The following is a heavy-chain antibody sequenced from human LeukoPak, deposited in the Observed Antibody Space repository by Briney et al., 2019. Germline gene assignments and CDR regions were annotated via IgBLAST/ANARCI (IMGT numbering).Heavy chain of an antibody. Sequence: SETLSFTCTVSGGSISSYYWSWIRQPPGKGLERIGYIYYSGSTNYNPSLKSRVTISVDTSKNQFSLKLSSVTAADTAVYYCARLKMVRGVIITPPYNWFDPWGQGTLVTVSS. D-gene: IGHD3-10*01. CDR3: ARLKMVRGVIITPPYNWFDP. CDR2: IYYSGST. CDR1: GGSISSYY. V-gene: IGHV4-59*08. J-gene: IGHJ5*02.